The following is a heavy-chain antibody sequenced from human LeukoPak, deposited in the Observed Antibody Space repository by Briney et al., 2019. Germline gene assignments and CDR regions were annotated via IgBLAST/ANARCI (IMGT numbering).Heavy chain of an antibody. Sequence: GGSLRLSCAASGFTFSSYGMHWVRQAPGKGLEWVAVISYDGSNKYYADSVKGRFTISRDNSKNTLYLQMNSLRAEDTAVYYCATDDSSGYYNFDYWGQGTLVTVSS. V-gene: IGHV3-30*03. D-gene: IGHD3-22*01. J-gene: IGHJ4*02. CDR2: ISYDGSNK. CDR1: GFTFSSYG. CDR3: ATDDSSGYYNFDY.